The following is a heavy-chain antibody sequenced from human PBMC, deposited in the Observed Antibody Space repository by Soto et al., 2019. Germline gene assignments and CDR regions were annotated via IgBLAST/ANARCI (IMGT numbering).Heavy chain of an antibody. D-gene: IGHD1-26*01. Sequence: EGQLVESGGGLVKPGGSLKLSCEASGLTFSTAYMSWVRQAPGKGLEWVGRIKTKADGGTTEDASPVKGRFNISRDDSKKTLDVEISSLKHEHTAVYYCTAYRQSLLRDPRVWGQGNLVTVSS. CDR1: GLTFSTAY. CDR3: TAYRQSLLRDPRV. J-gene: IGHJ4*02. CDR2: IKTKADGGTT. V-gene: IGHV3-15*01.